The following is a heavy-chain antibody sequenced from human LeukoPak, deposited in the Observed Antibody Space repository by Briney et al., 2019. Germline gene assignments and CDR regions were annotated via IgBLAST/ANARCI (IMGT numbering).Heavy chain of an antibody. CDR3: TVPDYDILTGYRFDP. J-gene: IGHJ5*02. Sequence: PGRSLRLSCAASGFTFSGSAMHWVRQASGKGLEWVGRIRSKANSYATAYAASVKGRFIISRDDSKNTAYLQMNSLKTEDTAVYYCTVPDYDILTGYRFDPWGQGTLVTVSS. CDR1: GFTFSGSA. CDR2: IRSKANSYAT. V-gene: IGHV3-73*01. D-gene: IGHD3-9*01.